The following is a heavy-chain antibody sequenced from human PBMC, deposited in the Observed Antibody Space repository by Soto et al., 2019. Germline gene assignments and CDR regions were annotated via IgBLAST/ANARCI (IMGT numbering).Heavy chain of an antibody. CDR2: IYTSGST. J-gene: IGHJ6*02. D-gene: IGHD3-3*01. V-gene: IGHV4-4*07. CDR1: GGSISSYY. CDR3: AREIYDFWSGYYYYYYGMDV. Sequence: PAETLSLTCTVSGGSISSYYWSWIRQPAGKGLEWTGRIYTSGSTNYNPSLKSRVTMSVDTSKNQFSLKLSSVTAADTAVYYCAREIYDFWSGYYYYYYGMDVWGQGTSVTVSS.